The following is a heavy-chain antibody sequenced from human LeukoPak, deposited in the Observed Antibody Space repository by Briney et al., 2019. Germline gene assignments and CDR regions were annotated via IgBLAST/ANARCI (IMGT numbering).Heavy chain of an antibody. J-gene: IGHJ4*02. CDR1: GSTFTSYG. CDR3: ASLRSDSTGLDY. D-gene: IGHD6-19*01. V-gene: IGHV1-18*01. CDR2: ISAYNGNT. Sequence: GASGKVSCKASGSTFTSYGISWVRQAPGQGLEWRGWISAYNGNTNYAHKLHGRVTLTTDTSTSTAYMELRSLRSDDTAVYCCASLRSDSTGLDYWGQGTLVTVSS.